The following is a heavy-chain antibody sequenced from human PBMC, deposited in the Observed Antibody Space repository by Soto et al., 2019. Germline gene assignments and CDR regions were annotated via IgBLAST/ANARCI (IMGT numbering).Heavy chain of an antibody. J-gene: IGHJ4*02. CDR1: GYTFTDYY. Sequence: ASVKFCCKASGYTFTDYYIHWVRRAPGQGLEWMGWINPNSGDTHYAQNFQGRVTVTRDTSVSAAYMQLNRLRSDDTAVYYCARGLVGAAGIKYYFGHWGQGTLVIVSS. V-gene: IGHV1-2*02. D-gene: IGHD1-26*01. CDR3: ARGLVGAAGIKYYFGH. CDR2: INPNSGDT.